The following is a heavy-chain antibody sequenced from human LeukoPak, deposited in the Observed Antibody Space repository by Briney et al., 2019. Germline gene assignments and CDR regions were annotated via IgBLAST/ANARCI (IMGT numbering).Heavy chain of an antibody. CDR3: ARGRIGYCSSTSCRGWFDP. D-gene: IGHD2-2*01. CDR2: IIHSGST. V-gene: IGHV4-34*01. J-gene: IGHJ5*02. Sequence: PSETLSLTCAVYGGSFSGYYWSWIRQPPGKGLEWIGEIIHSGSTNYNPSLKSRVTISVDTSKNQFSLKLSSVTAADTAVYYCARGRIGYCSSTSCRGWFDPWGQGTLVTVSS. CDR1: GGSFSGYY.